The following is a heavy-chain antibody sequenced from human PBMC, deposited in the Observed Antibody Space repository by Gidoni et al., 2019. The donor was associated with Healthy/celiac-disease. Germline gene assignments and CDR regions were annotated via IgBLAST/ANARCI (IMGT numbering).Heavy chain of an antibody. D-gene: IGHD1-1*01. CDR1: GATFSSYA. J-gene: IGHJ6*03. Sequence: VQLVQSGAAVMRPGSSLTVACEASGATFSSYAISWVRQAPGQGLEWMGGIIPIFGTANYAQKFQGRVTITADESTSTAYMELSSLRSEDTAVYYCARGSLERLSDYFYIDVWGKGTTVTVS. CDR2: IIPIFGTA. V-gene: IGHV1-69*01. CDR3: ARGSLERLSDYFYIDV.